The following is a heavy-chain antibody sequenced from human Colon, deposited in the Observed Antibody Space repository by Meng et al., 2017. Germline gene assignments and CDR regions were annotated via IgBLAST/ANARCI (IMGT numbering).Heavy chain of an antibody. Sequence: QESGPVVVRPATSLSSTCTVCVGSVISNSYYGSWIRQSPGKGLEWFVFFYVSGSTNYTPSLKSRVTISVATSKNQFSLMVRTVTAADTAVYYCARDSGYDKNWFDPWGQGTLVTVSS. CDR1: VGSVISNSYY. CDR2: FYVSGST. D-gene: IGHD5-12*01. CDR3: ARDSGYDKNWFDP. J-gene: IGHJ5*02. V-gene: IGHV4-61*01.